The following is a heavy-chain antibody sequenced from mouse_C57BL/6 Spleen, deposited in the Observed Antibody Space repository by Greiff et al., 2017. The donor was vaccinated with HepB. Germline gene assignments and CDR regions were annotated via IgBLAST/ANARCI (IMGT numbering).Heavy chain of an antibody. CDR2: INPNNGGT. D-gene: IGHD4-1*01. J-gene: IGHJ3*01. Sequence: EVQLQQSGPELVKPGASVKISCKASGYTFTDYYMNWVKQSHGKSLEWIGDINPNNGGTSYNQKFKGKATLTVDKSSSTAYMELRSLTSEDSAVYYCARRTGWRAWFAYWGQGTLVTVSA. CDR3: ARRTGWRAWFAY. V-gene: IGHV1-26*01. CDR1: GYTFTDYY.